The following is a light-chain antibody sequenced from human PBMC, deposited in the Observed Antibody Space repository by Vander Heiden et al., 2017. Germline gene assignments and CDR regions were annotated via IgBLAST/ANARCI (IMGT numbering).Light chain of an antibody. CDR2: EIN. CDR1: SSDVGGYHY. J-gene: IGLJ2*01. V-gene: IGLV2-8*01. Sequence: QSALTQPPSASGSPGQSVTISCTGSSSDVGGYHYVSWYQQHPGKAPKLIIYEINKRPSGAPDRFSGSKSGNTASLTVSGLQTDDEADYYCSSYAGSDNLVVFGGGTKLTVL. CDR3: SSYAGSDNLVV.